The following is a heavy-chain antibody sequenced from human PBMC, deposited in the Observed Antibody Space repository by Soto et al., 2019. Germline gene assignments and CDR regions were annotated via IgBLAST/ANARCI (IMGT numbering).Heavy chain of an antibody. Sequence: QVQLVQSGAEVKKPGASVKVSCKASGYTFTSYAMHWVRQAPGQRLEWMGWINAGNGNTKYSQKFQSRVTITRDTSASTAYMELSSLRSEDTAVYYCARSRMATTPYFDYWGQGTLVTVSS. V-gene: IGHV1-3*01. J-gene: IGHJ4*02. CDR2: INAGNGNT. D-gene: IGHD5-12*01. CDR3: ARSRMATTPYFDY. CDR1: GYTFTSYA.